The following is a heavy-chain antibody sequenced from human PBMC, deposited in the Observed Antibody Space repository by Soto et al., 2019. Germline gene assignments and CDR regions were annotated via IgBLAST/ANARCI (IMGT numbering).Heavy chain of an antibody. CDR3: AVYCSSTSCYARDPGYYYYGMDV. CDR2: IIPIFGTA. D-gene: IGHD2-2*01. CDR1: GGTFSSYA. Sequence: ASVKVSCKASGGTFSSYAISWVRQAPGQGLEWMGGIIPIFGTANYAQKFQGRVTITADESTSTAYMELSSLGSEDTAVYYCAVYCSSTSCYARDPGYYYYGMDVWGQGTTVTVSS. V-gene: IGHV1-69*13. J-gene: IGHJ6*02.